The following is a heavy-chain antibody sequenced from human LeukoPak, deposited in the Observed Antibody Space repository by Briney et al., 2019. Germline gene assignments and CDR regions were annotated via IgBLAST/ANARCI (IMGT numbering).Heavy chain of an antibody. Sequence: GSLRLSCAASGFTFSNYAMSWIRQSPGKGLEWIGYIYYTGSTNYNPSLKSRVTISVDTSKNQFSLKLSSVTAADTAVYYCARVGDWNDLVYWGQGTLVSVSS. V-gene: IGHV4-59*01. J-gene: IGHJ4*02. D-gene: IGHD1-1*01. CDR3: ARVGDWNDLVY. CDR2: IYYTGST. CDR1: GFTFSNYA.